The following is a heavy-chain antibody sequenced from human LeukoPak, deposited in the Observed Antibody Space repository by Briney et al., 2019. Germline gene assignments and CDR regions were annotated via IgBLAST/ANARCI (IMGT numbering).Heavy chain of an antibody. V-gene: IGHV3-30*01. CDR2: ISYDGIMK. Sequence: GGSLRLSCAASGFSFSTYGVTWVRQAPGKGLKWVAFISYDGIMKYFADSVKGRFTISRDNPKNTLYLQMDRLRPDDTAVYHCARVSAAAAHSYAFDVWGRGTLVTVSS. CDR1: GFSFSTYG. J-gene: IGHJ3*01. CDR3: ARVSAAAAHSYAFDV. D-gene: IGHD2-2*01.